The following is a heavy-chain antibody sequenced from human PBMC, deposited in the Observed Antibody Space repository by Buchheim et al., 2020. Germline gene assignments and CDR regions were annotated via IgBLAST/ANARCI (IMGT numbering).Heavy chain of an antibody. CDR3: ARDRFATSGNNWFDP. CDR2: ISHDERNK. D-gene: IGHD3-16*01. V-gene: IGHV3-30*04. CDR1: GFTFSSYA. J-gene: IGHJ5*02. Sequence: QVHLVESGGGVVQPGRSLRLSCAASGFTFSSYAMHWVRQAPGKGLEWVTVISHDERNKYYADSVKGRFTISRDDSKNTLYLQLNSLRPEDTAVYYCARDRFATSGNNWFDPWGQGTL.